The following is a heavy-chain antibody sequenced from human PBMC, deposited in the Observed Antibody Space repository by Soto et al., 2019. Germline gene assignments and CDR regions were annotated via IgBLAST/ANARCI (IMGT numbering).Heavy chain of an antibody. V-gene: IGHV3-23*04. CDR2: VTLSGDYT. CDR1: GFSFTSYA. D-gene: IGHD4-17*01. CDR3: ARVGYGDLAQ. J-gene: IGHJ4*02. Sequence: EVQLVESGGGLVKPGGSLRLSCAASGFSFTSYAMAWVRQAPGMGLEWVCTVTLSGDYTYYADPVKGRFTISRDNSKNTVYLQLSSLRADDTAVYYCARVGYGDLAQWGQGTWVTVSS.